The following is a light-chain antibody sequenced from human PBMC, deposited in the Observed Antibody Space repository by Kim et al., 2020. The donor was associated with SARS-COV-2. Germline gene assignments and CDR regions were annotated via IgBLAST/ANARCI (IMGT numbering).Light chain of an antibody. Sequence: TLSLSPGEGATLSCRASQSISSSYLTWYQQKPGQAHRLLMYGASSRATGIPDRFSGSGSGTDFTLTISRLEPEDFAIYYCQQYRTFGPGTKVDIK. J-gene: IGKJ3*01. CDR2: GAS. CDR1: QSISSSY. V-gene: IGKV3-20*01. CDR3: QQYRT.